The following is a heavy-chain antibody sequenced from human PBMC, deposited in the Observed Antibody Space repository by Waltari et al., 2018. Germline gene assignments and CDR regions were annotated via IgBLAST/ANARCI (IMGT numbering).Heavy chain of an antibody. J-gene: IGHJ4*02. V-gene: IGHV3-23*01. CDR2: ISDSGVIT. CDR1: GFNFISYA. Sequence: EEHLSESGGGLAQPGGSLRLSCAASGFNFISYAMSWVRQAPGKGLEWVSWISDSGVITKYADSGKGRFTVSRDNSKNTVFLHLNSLRAEDTAIYYCARHLYSIDYLELAKWGQGTLVTVSS. CDR3: ARHLYSIDYLELAK. D-gene: IGHD3-22*01.